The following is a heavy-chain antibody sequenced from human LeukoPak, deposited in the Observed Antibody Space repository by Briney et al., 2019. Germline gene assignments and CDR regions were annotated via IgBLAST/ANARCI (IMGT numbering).Heavy chain of an antibody. J-gene: IGHJ4*02. D-gene: IGHD3-16*01. CDR1: GYSFTSYE. CDR3: ARFGAAFDY. V-gene: IGHV1-18*01. CDR2: ISANNGKT. Sequence: ASVKVSCKTSGYSFTSYEISWVRQAPGQGLEWMGRISANNGKTRYAQEFQERFIMTTDTSTTTVYMELRSLRSDDTAIYYCARFGAAFDYWGQGILVTVSS.